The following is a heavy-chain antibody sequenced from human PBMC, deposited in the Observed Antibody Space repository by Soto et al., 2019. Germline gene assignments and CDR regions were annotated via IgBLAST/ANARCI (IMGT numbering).Heavy chain of an antibody. Sequence: VQLVESGGGLVQPGGSLRLSCAASGFTFSRYWMSWVRQAPGKGLEWVANIKQDGSEKYYVDSVKDRFTISRDNAKNSATLQMNSLRAEYTAVYYCARDVSDYTGGSYDTGSRDSWGQGTLVTVS. CDR2: IKQDGSEK. CDR3: ARDVSDYTGGSYDTGSRDS. V-gene: IGHV3-7*01. D-gene: IGHD3-16*01. CDR1: GFTFSRYW. J-gene: IGHJ4*02.